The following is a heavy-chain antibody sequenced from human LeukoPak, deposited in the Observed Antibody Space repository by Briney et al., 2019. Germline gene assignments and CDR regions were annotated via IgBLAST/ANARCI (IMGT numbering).Heavy chain of an antibody. CDR1: GFTFSKSW. V-gene: IGHV3-7*01. D-gene: IGHD3-3*01. CDR2: IMEDGSVQ. Sequence: GGSLRLSCAASGFTFSKSWMSWVRQAPGKGLEWVACIMEDGSVQKYVDSVRGRFTISRDNARSSLYLQMNSLRAEDTAVYYCARAEQTSITIFGVVIGDAFDIWGQGTMVTVSS. CDR3: ARAEQTSITIFGVVIGDAFDI. J-gene: IGHJ3*02.